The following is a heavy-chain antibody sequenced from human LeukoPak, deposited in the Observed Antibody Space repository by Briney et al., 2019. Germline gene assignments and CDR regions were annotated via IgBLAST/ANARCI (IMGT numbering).Heavy chain of an antibody. Sequence: GSLSPSWVFSGITLSNDGMSLGRQPPGKGLELGTGIRERGGGTNSAESVKGGSIISDNTSKNALYLHINSLRVEDTAVYFRAKRGIVIRAVIIIGFHKEAYYFDYWGQGILVTVSS. CDR3: AKRGIVIRAVIIIGFHKEAYYFDY. D-gene: IGHD3-10*01. CDR2: IRERGGGT. V-gene: IGHV3-23*01. CDR1: GITLSNDG. J-gene: IGHJ4*02.